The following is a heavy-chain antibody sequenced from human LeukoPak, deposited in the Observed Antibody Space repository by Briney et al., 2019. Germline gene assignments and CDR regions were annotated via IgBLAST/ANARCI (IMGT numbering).Heavy chain of an antibody. CDR3: AKEAQGCSITSCYFDS. Sequence: GASVKVSCKASGYTFANYGVSWVRQAPGQGLEWMGWISAYSRNTNYAQKLQGRVTMTTDRSTSTAYMELRSLRSDDTAVYYCAKEAQGCSITSCYFDSWGQGNLVTVSS. CDR2: ISAYSRNT. V-gene: IGHV1-18*01. D-gene: IGHD2-2*01. CDR1: GYTFANYG. J-gene: IGHJ4*02.